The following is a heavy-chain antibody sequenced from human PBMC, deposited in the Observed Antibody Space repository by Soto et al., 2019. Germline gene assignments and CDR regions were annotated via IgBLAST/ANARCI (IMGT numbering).Heavy chain of an antibody. D-gene: IGHD2-8*02. CDR2: INHSGST. CDR3: ARDKITGLFDY. CDR1: GGSFSGYI. V-gene: IGHV4-34*01. J-gene: IGHJ4*02. Sequence: SETLSLTCAVQGGSFSGYIWTWIRQPPGKGLQWIGQINHSGSTYYNPSLKSRVTILVVTSKNQFSLKLTSVTAADTAVYYCARDKITGLFDYWGQGTLVTVSS.